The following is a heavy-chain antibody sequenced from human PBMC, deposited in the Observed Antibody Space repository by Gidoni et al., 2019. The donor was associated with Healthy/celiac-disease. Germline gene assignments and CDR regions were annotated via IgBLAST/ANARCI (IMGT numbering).Heavy chain of an antibody. CDR2: ISSSSSYI. Sequence: EAHLVESGGGLVKPGGSLRLSCAASGFTFSTYTMNWVRQAPGKGLEWVSSISSSSSYIYYADSVKGRFTISRDNAKNSVYLQMNSLRAEDTAVYYCARCPGGSSSWYSSPAIDYWGQGTLVTVSS. V-gene: IGHV3-21*01. CDR1: GFTFSTYT. J-gene: IGHJ4*02. CDR3: ARCPGGSSSWYSSPAIDY. D-gene: IGHD6-13*01.